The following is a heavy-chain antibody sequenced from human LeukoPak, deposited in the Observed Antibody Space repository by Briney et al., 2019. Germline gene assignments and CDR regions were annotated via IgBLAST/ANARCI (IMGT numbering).Heavy chain of an antibody. CDR3: AKDTVLASGSYWGWMGSYNLDY. V-gene: IGHV3-23*01. J-gene: IGHJ4*02. D-gene: IGHD1-26*01. Sequence: GGSLRLSCAASGFTFSSDAMSWVRQAPGKGLEWVSAISGSGGSTYYADSVKGRFTISRDNSKNTLYLQMDSLRAEDTAVYYCAKDTVLASGSYWGWMGSYNLDYWGQGTLVTVSS. CDR1: GFTFSSDA. CDR2: ISGSGGST.